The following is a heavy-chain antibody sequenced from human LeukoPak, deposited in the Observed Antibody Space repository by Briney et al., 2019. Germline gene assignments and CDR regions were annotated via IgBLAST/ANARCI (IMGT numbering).Heavy chain of an antibody. CDR1: GGSFSGYY. Sequence: SETLSLTCAVYGGSFSGYYWSWIRQPPVKGLEWIGEINHSGSTNYNPSLKSRVTISVDRSKNQFSLKLSSVTAADTAVYYCARSLRYCSGGSCYVNWFDPWGQGTLVTVSS. CDR3: ARSLRYCSGGSCYVNWFDP. CDR2: INHSGST. D-gene: IGHD2-15*01. V-gene: IGHV4-34*01. J-gene: IGHJ5*02.